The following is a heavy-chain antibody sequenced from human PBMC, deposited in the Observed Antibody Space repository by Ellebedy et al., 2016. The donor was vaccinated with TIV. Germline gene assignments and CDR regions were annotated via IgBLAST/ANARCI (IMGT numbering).Heavy chain of an antibody. Sequence: PGGSLRLSCAASGFTFSSYAMHWVRQAPGKGLEWVAVISFDADIKYHADSVRGRFSISRDNSNNMLYLQMNSLRPEDTAVYYCAREGQIKNDVWRIEKVDYWGQGTLVTVS. V-gene: IGHV3-30*03. CDR1: GFTFSSYA. D-gene: IGHD1-1*01. CDR2: ISFDADIK. CDR3: AREGQIKNDVWRIEKVDY. J-gene: IGHJ4*02.